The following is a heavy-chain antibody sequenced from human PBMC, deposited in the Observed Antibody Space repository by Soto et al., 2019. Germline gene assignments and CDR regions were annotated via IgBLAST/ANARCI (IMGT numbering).Heavy chain of an antibody. CDR2: IYYSGST. Sequence: LSLTCTVSGGSISSSSYYWGWIRQPPGKGLEWIGSIYYSGSTYYNPSLKSRVTISVDTSKNQFSLKLSPVTAADTAVYYCARRDSSSTGVDAFDIWGQGTMVTVPS. V-gene: IGHV4-39*01. D-gene: IGHD6-6*01. CDR1: GGSISSSSYY. CDR3: ARRDSSSTGVDAFDI. J-gene: IGHJ3*02.